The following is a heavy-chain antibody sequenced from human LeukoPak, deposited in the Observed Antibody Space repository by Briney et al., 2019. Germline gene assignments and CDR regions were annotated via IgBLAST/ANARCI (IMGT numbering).Heavy chain of an antibody. CDR1: GFTFSSYA. V-gene: IGHV3-30-3*01. CDR3: ARDRGDNWFDP. J-gene: IGHJ5*02. CDR2: ISYDGSNK. Sequence: GGSLRLSCAASGFTFSSYAMHWVRQAPGKGLEWVAVISYDGSNKYYADSVKGRFTISRDNSKNTLYLQMNSLRAEDTAVYYCARDRGDNWFDPWGQGTLVTVSS.